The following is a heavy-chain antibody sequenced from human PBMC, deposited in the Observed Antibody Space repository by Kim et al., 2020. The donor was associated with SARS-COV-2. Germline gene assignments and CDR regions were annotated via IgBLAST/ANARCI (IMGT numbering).Heavy chain of an antibody. CDR2: ISRNNGSI. CDR1: GFTFSTYS. CDR3: ARDGRTYIAAAGYYYYGMDV. D-gene: IGHD6-25*01. J-gene: IGHJ6*02. Sequence: GGSLRLSCAASGFTFSTYSMNWVRQAPGKGLEWVSYISRNNGSIYYADSVKGRFTISRDNGKNSLYLQMNSLRDEDTAVYYCARDGRTYIAAAGYYYYGMDVWGQGATVTVS. V-gene: IGHV3-48*02.